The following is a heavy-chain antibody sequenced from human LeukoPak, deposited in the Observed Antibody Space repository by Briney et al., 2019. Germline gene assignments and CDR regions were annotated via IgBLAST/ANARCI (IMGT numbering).Heavy chain of an antibody. V-gene: IGHV1-2*02. CDR3: AKLYSGTDESHYYYMDV. D-gene: IGHD1-26*01. Sequence: ASLKVSCKPSGYTFTGYYVHWVRQAPGQGLEWMGWINPNTGDTKYTRKFQGRVTMTRDTSISAASMELSRLRSDDTAVYYCAKLYSGTDESHYYYMDVWSKGTTVIVSS. J-gene: IGHJ6*03. CDR1: GYTFTGYY. CDR2: INPNTGDT.